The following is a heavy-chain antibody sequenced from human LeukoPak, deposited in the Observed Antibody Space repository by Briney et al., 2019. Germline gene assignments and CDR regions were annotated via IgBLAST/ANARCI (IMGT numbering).Heavy chain of an antibody. CDR3: ARVVGMTYYFDY. Sequence: PGGSLRLSCAASGFTFDDYGMSWVRQAPGKGLEWGSGINWNGGSTGYADSVKGRFSISRDNAKNSLYLQMNSLRAEDTALYYCARVVGMTYYFDYWGQGTLVTVSS. CDR1: GFTFDDYG. V-gene: IGHV3-20*04. J-gene: IGHJ4*02. D-gene: IGHD2-21*02. CDR2: INWNGGST.